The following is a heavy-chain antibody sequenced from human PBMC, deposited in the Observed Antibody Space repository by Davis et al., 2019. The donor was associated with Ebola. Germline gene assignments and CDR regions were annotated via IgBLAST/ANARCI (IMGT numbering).Heavy chain of an antibody. Sequence: AASVKVSCKASGYTFTSYGISWVRQAPGQGLEWMGWISAYNGNTNYAQKLQGRVTMTTDTSTSTVYMELSSLRSEDTAVYYCASTAYSGSYRDYWGQGTLVTVSS. V-gene: IGHV1-18*01. CDR1: GYTFTSYG. CDR2: ISAYNGNT. CDR3: ASTAYSGSYRDY. J-gene: IGHJ4*02. D-gene: IGHD1-26*01.